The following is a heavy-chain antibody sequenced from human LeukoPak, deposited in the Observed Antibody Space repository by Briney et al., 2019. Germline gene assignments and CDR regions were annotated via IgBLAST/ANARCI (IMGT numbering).Heavy chain of an antibody. CDR1: GYTFTGYY. D-gene: IGHD3-3*01. CDR3: ARGLESGYTIDY. CDR2: INPNSGGT. V-gene: IGHV1-2*02. Sequence: ASVKVSCKASGYTFTGYYMHWVRQAPGQGLEWMGWINPNSGGTNYARKFQGRVTMTRDTSISTAYMELSRLRSDDTAVYYCARGLESGYTIDYWGQGTLVTVSS. J-gene: IGHJ4*02.